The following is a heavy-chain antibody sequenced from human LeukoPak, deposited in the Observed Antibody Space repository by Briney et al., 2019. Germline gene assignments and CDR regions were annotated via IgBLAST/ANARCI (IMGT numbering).Heavy chain of an antibody. Sequence: GGSLRLSCEASGFTVSNNYMTWVRQAPGKGLEWVSVIYSGGSTYYADAVKGRFTSSRDNPKNTLYLQMNSVRAEDTGVYYCLRYSNDWYGHFDSWGQGALVTVFS. J-gene: IGHJ4*02. V-gene: IGHV3-53*01. CDR2: IYSGGST. D-gene: IGHD6-19*01. CDR3: LRYSNDWYGHFDS. CDR1: GFTVSNNY.